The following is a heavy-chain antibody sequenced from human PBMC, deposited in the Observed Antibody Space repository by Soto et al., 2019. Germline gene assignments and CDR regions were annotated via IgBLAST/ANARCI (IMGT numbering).Heavy chain of an antibody. CDR2: INPSGGST. Sequence: QVQLVQSGAEVKKPGASVKVSCKASGYTFTSYYMHWVRQAPGQGLEWMGIINPSGGSTNYAQKFQGRVTMTRDTSTSTVYMELSSLRSEDTAVYYCAQDSSVGYFDYWGQGTLVTVSS. V-gene: IGHV1-46*01. J-gene: IGHJ4*02. CDR3: AQDSSVGYFDY. D-gene: IGHD3-22*01. CDR1: GYTFTSYY.